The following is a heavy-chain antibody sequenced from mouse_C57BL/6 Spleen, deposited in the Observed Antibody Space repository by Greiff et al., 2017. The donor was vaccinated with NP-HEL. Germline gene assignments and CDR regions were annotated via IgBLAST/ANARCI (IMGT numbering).Heavy chain of an antibody. CDR1: GYTFTSYW. CDR3: ARSYSNHQEVYFDY. V-gene: IGHV1-69*01. D-gene: IGHD2-5*01. Sequence: VQLQQPGAELVMPGASVKLSCKASGYTFTSYWMHWVKQRPGQGLEWIGEIDPSDSYTNYNQKFKGKSTLTVDKTASTAYMQLSSLTSEDSAVYYWARSYSNHQEVYFDYWGQGTTRTVSS. CDR2: IDPSDSYT. J-gene: IGHJ2*01.